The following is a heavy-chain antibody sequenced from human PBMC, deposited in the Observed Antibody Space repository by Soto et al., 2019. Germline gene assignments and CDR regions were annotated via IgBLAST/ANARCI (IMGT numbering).Heavy chain of an antibody. V-gene: IGHV3-48*02. D-gene: IGHD1-26*01. Sequence: EVQLVESGGGLVQPGGSLRLSCAASGFTFSSYSMNWVRQAPGKGLEWVSYISSSTIYYAASVKGRFTISRDNAKNSLYLQMNSLRDEDTAVYYCAREGISGSYYNWFDPWGKGTLVTVSS. CDR1: GFTFSSYS. CDR3: AREGISGSYYNWFDP. J-gene: IGHJ5*02. CDR2: ISSSTI.